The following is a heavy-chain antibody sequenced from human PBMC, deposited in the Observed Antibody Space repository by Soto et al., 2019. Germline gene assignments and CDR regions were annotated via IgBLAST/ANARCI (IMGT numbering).Heavy chain of an antibody. CDR2: IYYGGST. CDR1: GGSISSYY. Sequence: SETLSLTCTVSGGSISSYYWSWIRQPPGKGLEWIGYIYYGGSTNYNPSLKSRVTISVDTSKNQFSLKLSSVTAADTAVYYCARVGFWSDYYISLRGYWFDPWGQGTLVTVSS. D-gene: IGHD3-3*01. CDR3: ARVGFWSDYYISLRGYWFDP. J-gene: IGHJ5*02. V-gene: IGHV4-59*01.